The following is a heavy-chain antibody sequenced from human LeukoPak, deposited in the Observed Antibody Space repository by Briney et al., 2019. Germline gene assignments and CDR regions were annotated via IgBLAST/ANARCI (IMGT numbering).Heavy chain of an antibody. Sequence: GGSLRLSCAASGFTFTSDAMSSVRQAPGKGLEWVSAISGSGGSTYYTDSVKGGFTISRDNSKNTLYLQMNSLRAEDTAVYFCAKDAVESFYDSSGYYYGVGFDYWGQGTLVSVSS. CDR1: GFTFTSDA. V-gene: IGHV3-23*01. CDR3: AKDAVESFYDSSGYYYGVGFDY. CDR2: ISGSGGST. J-gene: IGHJ4*02. D-gene: IGHD3-22*01.